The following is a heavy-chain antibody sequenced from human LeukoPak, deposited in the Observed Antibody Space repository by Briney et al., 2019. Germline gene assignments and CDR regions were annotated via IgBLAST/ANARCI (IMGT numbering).Heavy chain of an antibody. Sequence: SETLSLTCAVYGGSFSGYYWSWIRQPPGKGLEWIGEINHSGSTNYNPSLKSRVTISVDTSKNHFSLKLSSVTAADTAVYYCARAKGVRSMDVWGKGTTVTVSS. D-gene: IGHD3-10*01. V-gene: IGHV4-34*01. J-gene: IGHJ6*03. CDR2: INHSGST. CDR3: ARAKGVRSMDV. CDR1: GGSFSGYY.